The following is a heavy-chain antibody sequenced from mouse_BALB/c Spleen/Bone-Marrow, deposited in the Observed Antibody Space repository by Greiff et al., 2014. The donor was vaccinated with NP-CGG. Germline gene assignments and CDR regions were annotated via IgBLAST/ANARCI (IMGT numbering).Heavy chain of an antibody. D-gene: IGHD2-4*01. CDR3: NARGDYDFDYFDY. CDR2: IDPENGDT. CDR1: GFNIKDYY. J-gene: IGHJ2*01. V-gene: IGHV14-4*02. Sequence: VQLQQSGAELVRSGASVKLSCTASGFNIKDYYMHWVKQRPEQGLVWIGWIDPENGDTEYAPKFQGKATMTADTSSNTAYLQLSSLTSEDTAVYYCNARGDYDFDYFDYWGQGTTLTVSS.